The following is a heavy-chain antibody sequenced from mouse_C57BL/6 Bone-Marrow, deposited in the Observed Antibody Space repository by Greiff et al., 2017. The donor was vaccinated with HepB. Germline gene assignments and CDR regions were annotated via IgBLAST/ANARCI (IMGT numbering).Heavy chain of an antibody. V-gene: IGHV14-3*01. CDR3: ARAYYSNYGGYYFDY. Sequence: VQLQQSVAELVRPGASVKLSCTASGFNIKNTYMHWVKQRPEQGLEWIGRIDPANGNTKYAPKFQGKATITADTSSNTAYLQLSSLTSEDTAIDYCARAYYSNYGGYYFDYWGQGTTLTVSS. J-gene: IGHJ2*01. D-gene: IGHD2-5*01. CDR1: GFNIKNTY. CDR2: IDPANGNT.